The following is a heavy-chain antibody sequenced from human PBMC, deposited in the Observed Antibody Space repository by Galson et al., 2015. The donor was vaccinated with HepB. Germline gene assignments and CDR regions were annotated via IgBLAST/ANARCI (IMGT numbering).Heavy chain of an antibody. J-gene: IGHJ4*02. V-gene: IGHV3-11*04. CDR1: GFTFSDYY. D-gene: IGHD6-6*01. CDR3: ARPRIAAKYYFDY. Sequence: SLRLSCAASGFTFSDYYMSWTRQAPGKGLEWVSYISSSGSTKYYGDSVKGRFTISRDNAKNSLYLQMNSLRAEDTAVYYCARPRIAAKYYFDYWGQGTLVAVSS. CDR2: ISSSGSTK.